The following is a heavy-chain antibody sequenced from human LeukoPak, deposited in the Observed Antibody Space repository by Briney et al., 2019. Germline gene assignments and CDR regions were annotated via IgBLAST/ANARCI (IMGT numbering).Heavy chain of an antibody. J-gene: IGHJ5*02. V-gene: IGHV3-23*01. Sequence: QTGGSLRLSCAASGFTFSGYAMSWVRQAPGKGLEWVSAISGSGGSTYYADSVKGRFTISRDNSKNTLYLQMNSLRAEDTAVYYCAKGSSYDFWSGPQNWFDPWGQRTLVTVSS. D-gene: IGHD3-3*01. CDR3: AKGSSYDFWSGPQNWFDP. CDR2: ISGSGGST. CDR1: GFTFSGYA.